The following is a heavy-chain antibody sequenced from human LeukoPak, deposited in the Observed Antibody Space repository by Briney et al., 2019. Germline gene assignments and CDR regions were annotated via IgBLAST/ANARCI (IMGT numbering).Heavy chain of an antibody. CDR2: MGTAGDT. D-gene: IGHD1-26*01. V-gene: IGHV3-13*01. J-gene: IGHJ4*02. CDR1: GFTLSSYD. Sequence: GGSLRLSCAASGFTLSSYDVHWVRQATGRGLEWVSAMGTAGDTYYAGSVKGRFTISREDAKNSFYLQMNSLRAGDTAVYYCAALGGSIYWGRGTVVTVSS. CDR3: AALGGSIY.